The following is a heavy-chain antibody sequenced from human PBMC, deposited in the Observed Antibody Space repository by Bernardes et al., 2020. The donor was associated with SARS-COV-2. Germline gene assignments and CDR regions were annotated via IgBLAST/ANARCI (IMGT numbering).Heavy chain of an antibody. V-gene: IGHV1-2*02. CDR1: GYTFTDYY. Sequence: ASVKVSCKASGYTFTDYYIHWVRQAPGQGLEWMGWIDTDSGGTNFAQKLQGRVAITRDASISTAYMELSSLRSDDTAVYFCVRDLTGASDCAYFDDCWGQGTLVTVSS. J-gene: IGHJ4*02. CDR3: VRDLTGASDCAYFDDC. D-gene: IGHD2-21*02. CDR2: IDTDSGGT.